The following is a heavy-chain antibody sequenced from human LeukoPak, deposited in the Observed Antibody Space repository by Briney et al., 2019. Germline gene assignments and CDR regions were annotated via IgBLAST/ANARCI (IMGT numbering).Heavy chain of an antibody. D-gene: IGHD3-22*01. Sequence: GESLEISWKGSGSLFTSYWIGGVRQLPGKGLEGMGIIYPGESDNRYSTSCQGEVTISADKSISTAYLQWSSLKASDTAMYYCARHGPDYYDSSGYYWAHYFDYWGQGTLVTVSS. CDR2: IYPGESDN. V-gene: IGHV5-51*01. J-gene: IGHJ4*02. CDR1: GSLFTSYW. CDR3: ARHGPDYYDSSGYYWAHYFDY.